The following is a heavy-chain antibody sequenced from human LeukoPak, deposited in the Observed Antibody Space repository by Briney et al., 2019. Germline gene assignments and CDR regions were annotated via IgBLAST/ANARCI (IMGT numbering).Heavy chain of an antibody. CDR1: GFTFIDYY. CDR3: ARGSISSGDWFDP. D-gene: IGHD6-6*01. V-gene: IGHV1-2*06. J-gene: IGHJ5*02. CDR2: INPRSGGT. Sequence: VASVKVSCXASGFTFIDYYMHWVRQAHGQGLEWMGRINPRSGGTNYVQKFQDRVTMTRDTSISTAYMELSRLKFDDTAVFYCARGSISSGDWFDPWGQGTLVTVSS.